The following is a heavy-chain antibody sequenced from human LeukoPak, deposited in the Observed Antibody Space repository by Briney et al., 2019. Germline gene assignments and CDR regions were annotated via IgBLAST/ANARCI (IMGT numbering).Heavy chain of an antibody. CDR1: GGSFSGYY. J-gene: IGHJ4*02. V-gene: IGHV4-34*01. D-gene: IGHD3-9*01. Sequence: PSETLSPTCAVYGGSFSGYYWSWIRQPPGKGLEWIGEINHSGSTNYNPSLKSRVTISVDTSKNQFSLKLSSVTAADTAVYYCARDRYFDWLEFDYWGQGTLVTVSS. CDR2: INHSGST. CDR3: ARDRYFDWLEFDY.